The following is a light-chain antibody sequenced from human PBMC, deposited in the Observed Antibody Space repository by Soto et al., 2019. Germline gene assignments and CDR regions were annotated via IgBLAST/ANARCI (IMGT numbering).Light chain of an antibody. J-gene: IGKJ2*01. V-gene: IGKV1-39*01. CDR1: QRISNS. CDR3: QQSYSSPHMYT. CDR2: AAS. Sequence: DIQMTQSPSSLSAPVGDRDTITCRASQRISNSLNWYQQKPGKAPDLLIYAASNLQSGVPSRFSGSGSGTDFTLTISSLQPEDFATYYCQQSYSSPHMYTFGQGTKLEIK.